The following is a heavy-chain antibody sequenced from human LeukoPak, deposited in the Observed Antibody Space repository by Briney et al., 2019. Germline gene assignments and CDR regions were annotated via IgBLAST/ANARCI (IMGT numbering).Heavy chain of an antibody. V-gene: IGHV4-34*01. CDR3: AREVARSSSPARHNYYYYYMDV. CDR2: INHSGST. D-gene: IGHD6-6*01. Sequence: PSETLSLTCAVYGGSFSGYYWSWIRQPPGKGLEWIGEINHSGSTNYNPSLKSRVTISVDTSKNQFSLKLSSVTAADTAVYYCAREVARSSSPARHNYYYYYMDVWGKGTTVTVSS. J-gene: IGHJ6*03. CDR1: GGSFSGYY.